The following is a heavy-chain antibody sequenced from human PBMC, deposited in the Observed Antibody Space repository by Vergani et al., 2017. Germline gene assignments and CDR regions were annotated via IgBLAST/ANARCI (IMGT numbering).Heavy chain of an antibody. V-gene: IGHV4-61*02. CDR1: GGSISSGSYY. Sequence: QVQLQESGPGLVKPSQTLSLTCTVSGGSISSGSYYWSWIRQPAGKGLEWIGRIYTSGSTNYNPSLKSRVTMSVDTSKNQFSLKLSSVTAADTAVYYCARELTGTTRIYRNYYYMDVWGKGSTVTVS. CDR2: IYTSGST. J-gene: IGHJ6*03. D-gene: IGHD1-7*01. CDR3: ARELTGTTRIYRNYYYMDV.